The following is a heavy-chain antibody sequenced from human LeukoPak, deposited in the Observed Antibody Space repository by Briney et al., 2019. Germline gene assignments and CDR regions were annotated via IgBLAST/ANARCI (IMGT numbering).Heavy chain of an antibody. CDR2: IIPIFGTA. CDR1: GGTFSSYA. D-gene: IGHD3-3*01. Sequence: SVKVSCKASGGTFSSYAISWVRQAPGQGLEWMGGIIPIFGTANYAQKFQGRVTITADESTSTAYMELSSLRSEDTAVYYCARDGRYYDFWSGCYSYYYYYYMDVWGKGTTVTVSS. CDR3: ARDGRYYDFWSGCYSYYYYYYMDV. V-gene: IGHV1-69*13. J-gene: IGHJ6*03.